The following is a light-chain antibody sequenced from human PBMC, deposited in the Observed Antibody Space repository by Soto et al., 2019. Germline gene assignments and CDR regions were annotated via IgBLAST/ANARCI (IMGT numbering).Light chain of an antibody. CDR2: GAS. CDR3: QQYGSSPRT. CDR1: QTVGNIY. J-gene: IGKJ1*01. Sequence: VFTQSPRTLSLSPGERATLSCRASQTVGNIYLAWYHQKPGQAPRLLIHGASNRASGIPDRFSGSGSGTDFTLTISRLEHEDFAVYYCQQYGSSPRTFGQGTKGDIK. V-gene: IGKV3-20*01.